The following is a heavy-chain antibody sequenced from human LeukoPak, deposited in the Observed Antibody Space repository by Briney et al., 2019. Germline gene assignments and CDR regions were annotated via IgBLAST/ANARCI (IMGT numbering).Heavy chain of an antibody. D-gene: IGHD6-13*01. CDR3: ARDLMGIAYRGAFYY. CDR2: ISYDGSHK. J-gene: IGHJ4*02. Sequence: PGGSLRLSCAASGFTFSSYAMHWVRQAPGKGLEWVALISYDGSHKYYADSVKGRFTISRDNAKNSLYLQMNSLRAEDTAVYYCARDLMGIAYRGAFYYWGQGTLVTVSS. CDR1: GFTFSSYA. V-gene: IGHV3-30*04.